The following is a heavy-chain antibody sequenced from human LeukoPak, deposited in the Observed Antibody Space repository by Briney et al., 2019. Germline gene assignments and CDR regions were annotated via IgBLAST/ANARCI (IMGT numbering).Heavy chain of an antibody. CDR3: ARSKTAQGSSSWGSLFWFDP. V-gene: IGHV4-59*01. D-gene: IGHD6-6*01. Sequence: PSETLSLTCTVSGGSISSYYWSWLRQPPGKGLEWFGYIYYSGSTNYNPSLKSRVTISVDTSKNQFSLKLSSVTAADTAVYYCARSKTAQGSSSWGSLFWFDPWGQGTLVTVFS. CDR2: IYYSGST. CDR1: GGSISSYY. J-gene: IGHJ5*02.